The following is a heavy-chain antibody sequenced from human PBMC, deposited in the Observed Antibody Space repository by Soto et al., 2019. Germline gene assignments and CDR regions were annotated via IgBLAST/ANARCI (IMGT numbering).Heavy chain of an antibody. CDR3: ARGLPLRGVYFDS. J-gene: IGHJ4*02. Sequence: QVQLGQSGAEVKKPGSSVKVSCKASGGTFSNYAMNWVRQAPGQGLEWMGGIIPIFATAKYAQRFQGLVTITAAESTSTVYMDLRRLRYEDTAVYYCARGLPLRGVYFDSWCQGNLVTGSS. CDR2: IIPIFATA. D-gene: IGHD5-12*01. V-gene: IGHV1-69*01. CDR1: GGTFSNYA.